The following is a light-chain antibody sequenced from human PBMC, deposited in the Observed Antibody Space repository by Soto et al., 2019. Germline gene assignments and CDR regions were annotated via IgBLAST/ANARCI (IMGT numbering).Light chain of an antibody. J-gene: IGKJ2*01. Sequence: EVVLTQSPGTLSLSPGERATLSCRASQSINNNYLAWYQQKPGQAPRLLIYGVSSRATGMPDRFSGSGSGTDFTLTISRLEPEDFAVYYCQQYGSPPLYTFGQGTKLEIK. V-gene: IGKV3-20*01. CDR1: QSINNNY. CDR2: GVS. CDR3: QQYGSPPLYT.